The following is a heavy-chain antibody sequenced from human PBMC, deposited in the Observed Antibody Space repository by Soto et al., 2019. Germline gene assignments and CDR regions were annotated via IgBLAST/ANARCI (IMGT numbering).Heavy chain of an antibody. CDR2: INAGNGNT. J-gene: IGHJ5*02. D-gene: IGHD3-10*01. Sequence: ASVKFSCKASGYTFTSYAMHWVRQAPGQRLECMGCINAGNGNTKYSQKFQGRVTITRXPXXSXXXMXLXXLRXEDTAVYYCATGSGKGWFDPWGQGTLVTVSS. CDR1: GYTFTSYA. V-gene: IGHV1-3*01. CDR3: ATGSGKGWFDP.